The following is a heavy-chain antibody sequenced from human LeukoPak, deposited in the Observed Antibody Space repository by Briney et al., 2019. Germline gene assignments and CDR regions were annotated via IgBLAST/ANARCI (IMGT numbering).Heavy chain of an antibody. J-gene: IGHJ2*01. CDR1: GYAFTSYD. CDR3: ARWGMVSRWYFDL. V-gene: IGHV1-8*03. Sequence: GASVKVSCKASGYAFTSYDINWVRQATGQGLEWMGWMNPNSGNTGYAQKFQGRVTITRNTSISTAYMELSSLRSEDTAVYYCARWGMVSRWYFDLWGRGTLVTVSS. CDR2: MNPNSGNT. D-gene: IGHD2-8*01.